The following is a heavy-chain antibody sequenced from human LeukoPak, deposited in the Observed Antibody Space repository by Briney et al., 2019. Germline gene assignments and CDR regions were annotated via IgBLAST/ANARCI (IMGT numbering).Heavy chain of an antibody. J-gene: IGHJ3*02. Sequence: SETLSLTCTVSGGSISGYYWSWIRQPPGKGLEWIGYIYYSGTTNYNPSLKSRVTISVDTSKNQFSLQLNSVTPEDTAVYYCARILTGTTSGNAFDIWGQGTMVTVSS. CDR2: IYYSGTT. D-gene: IGHD1-7*01. CDR1: GGSISGYY. V-gene: IGHV4-59*12. CDR3: ARILTGTTSGNAFDI.